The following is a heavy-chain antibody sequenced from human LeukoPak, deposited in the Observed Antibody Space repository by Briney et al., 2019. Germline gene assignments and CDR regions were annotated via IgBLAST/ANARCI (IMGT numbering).Heavy chain of an antibody. J-gene: IGHJ5*02. V-gene: IGHV1-46*01. CDR3: ARDPLGNILTGYTNWFDP. CDR2: INPSGGST. Sequence: ASVKVSCKASGYTFTSYYMHWVRQAPGQGLEWMGIINPSGGSTSYAQKFQGRVTMTRDTSTSTVYMELSSLRSEDTAVYYCARDPLGNILTGYTNWFDPWGQGTLVTVSS. D-gene: IGHD3-9*01. CDR1: GYTFTSYY.